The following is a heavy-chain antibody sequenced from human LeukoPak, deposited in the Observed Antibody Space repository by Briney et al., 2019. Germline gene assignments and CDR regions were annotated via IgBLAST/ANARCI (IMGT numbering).Heavy chain of an antibody. CDR2: IVVGSGNT. D-gene: IGHD1-26*01. CDR3: AADLVPGIAFDI. Sequence: ASVKVSCKASGFTFTSSAMQWVRQARGQRLEWIGRIVVGSGNTNYAQKFQERVTITRDMSTSTAYMELSSLRSEDTAVYYCAADLVPGIAFDIWGQGTMVTVSS. CDR1: GFTFTSSA. J-gene: IGHJ3*02. V-gene: IGHV1-58*02.